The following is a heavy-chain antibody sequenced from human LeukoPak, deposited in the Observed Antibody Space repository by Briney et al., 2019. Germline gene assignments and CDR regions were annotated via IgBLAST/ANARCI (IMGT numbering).Heavy chain of an antibody. CDR2: MWDDGTNE. J-gene: IGHJ2*01. Sequence: PGTSLRLSCTASGFNFGIYGMHWVRQAPGKGLEWVAVMWDDGTNEYYVESVKGRFTISRDNAKNSLYLQMNSLRAEDTAVYYCARDLISAVAGGFDLWGRGTLVTVSS. V-gene: IGHV3-33*01. D-gene: IGHD6-19*01. CDR3: ARDLISAVAGGFDL. CDR1: GFNFGIYG.